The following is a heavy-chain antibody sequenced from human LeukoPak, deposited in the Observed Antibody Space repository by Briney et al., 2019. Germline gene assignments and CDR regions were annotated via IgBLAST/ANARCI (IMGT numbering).Heavy chain of an antibody. V-gene: IGHV4-59*13. J-gene: IGHJ4*02. CDR2: IYYSGSA. CDR1: GSSISNYY. Sequence: SETLSLTSTVSGSSISNYYWSWIRQPPGKGLEWIGYIYYSGSANHNPSLKSRVTISVDTSKNQFSLKLSSVTAADTAVYYCARVTATTGIRYFDYWGQGTLVTVSS. D-gene: IGHD6-13*01. CDR3: ARVTATTGIRYFDY.